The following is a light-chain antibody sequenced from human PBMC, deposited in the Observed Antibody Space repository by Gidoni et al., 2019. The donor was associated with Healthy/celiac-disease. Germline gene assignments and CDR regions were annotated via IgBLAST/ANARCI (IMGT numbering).Light chain of an antibody. J-gene: IGKJ3*01. CDR2: LGS. CDR3: MQDIQNPFT. V-gene: IGKV2-28*01. CDR1: QSLLHSNGYNY. Sequence: IVLTQSPLSLPVTPGEPASISCRSSQSLLHSNGYNYLDWYLQKPGQSPQLLIYLGSNRASGVPDRFSGSGSGTDFTLKISRVEAEDVGVYYCMQDIQNPFTFGPGTKVDIK.